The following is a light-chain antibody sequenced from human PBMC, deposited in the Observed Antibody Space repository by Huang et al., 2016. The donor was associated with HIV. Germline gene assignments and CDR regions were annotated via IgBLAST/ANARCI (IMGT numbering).Light chain of an antibody. CDR2: DAS. CDR3: QQRGNWQLT. J-gene: IGKJ4*01. V-gene: IGKV3-11*01. CDR1: QGLANY. Sequence: EIVLTQSPATLSLSPGERATLSCRASQGLANYLAWYQQKLGQAPRLLTYDASNRATCIPARFSGSGYGTDFTLTISSLEPEDFAVYYCQQRGNWQLTFGGGTKVEIK.